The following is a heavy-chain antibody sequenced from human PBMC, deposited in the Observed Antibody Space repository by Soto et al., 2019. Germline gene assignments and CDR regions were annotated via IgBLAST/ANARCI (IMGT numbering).Heavy chain of an antibody. CDR2: ISGSGGST. CDR3: AKIYRGGRVIVVVPAADDAFDI. CDR1: RFTFSSYA. Sequence: GGSLRLSCAASRFTFSSYAMSWVRQAPGKGLEWVSAISGSGGSTYYADSVKGRFTISRDNSKNTLYLQMNRLRAEDTAVYYGAKIYRGGRVIVVVPAADDAFDIWGQGTMVTVSS. J-gene: IGHJ3*02. V-gene: IGHV3-23*01. D-gene: IGHD2-2*01.